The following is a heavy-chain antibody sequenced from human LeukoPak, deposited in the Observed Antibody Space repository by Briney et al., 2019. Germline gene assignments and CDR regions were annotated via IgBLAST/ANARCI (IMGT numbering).Heavy chain of an antibody. Sequence: SETLSLTCTVSGGSISSSSYYWGWIRQPPGKGLEWIGSIYYSGSTYYNPSLKSRVTISVDTSKNQFSLKLSSVTAADTAVYYCARWAVRGVNFDYWGQGTLVTVSS. CDR3: ARWAVRGVNFDY. J-gene: IGHJ4*02. D-gene: IGHD3-10*01. CDR1: GGSISSSSYY. CDR2: IYYSGST. V-gene: IGHV4-39*07.